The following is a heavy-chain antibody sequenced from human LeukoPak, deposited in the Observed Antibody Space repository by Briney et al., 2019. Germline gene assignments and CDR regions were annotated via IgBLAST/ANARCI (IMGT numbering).Heavy chain of an antibody. Sequence: GGSLRLSCAASGFTVSSNYMSWVRQAPGKGLEWVSVIYSGGSTYYADSVKGRFTISRDNSKNTLYLQMNSLRAEDTAVYYCARVRYDTTYYFDYWGRGTLVTVSS. V-gene: IGHV3-53*01. J-gene: IGHJ4*02. CDR1: GFTVSSNY. D-gene: IGHD5-12*01. CDR2: IYSGGST. CDR3: ARVRYDTTYYFDY.